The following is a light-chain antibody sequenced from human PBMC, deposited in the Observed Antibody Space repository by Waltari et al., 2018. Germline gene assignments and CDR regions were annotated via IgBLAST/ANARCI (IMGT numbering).Light chain of an antibody. CDR1: NNNVGKEG. Sequence: QAGLTQPPSVSKGLRQTATLTCTGDNNNVGKEGATPLQQHQGHPPKLLSYRNNNRPSGNSGRFSASRSGNTASLTITGLQPEDEADYYCSAWDGNLKIYIFGPGTRVTVL. CDR3: SAWDGNLKIYI. J-gene: IGLJ1*01. V-gene: IGLV10-54*04. CDR2: RNN.